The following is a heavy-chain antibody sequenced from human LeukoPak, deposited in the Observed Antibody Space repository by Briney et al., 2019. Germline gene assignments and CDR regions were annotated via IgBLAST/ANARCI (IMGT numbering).Heavy chain of an antibody. CDR3: ARYGSGRNYRDPFDS. Sequence: GGSLRLSCVASGFNFDEYAMTWVRQAPGKGLEWISCIYRDSSVIHYADSVRGRFTVSRDNAKNSVYLQMNSLRAEDTAVYFCARYGSGRNYRDPFDSWGQGTRVTVSS. CDR1: GFNFDEYA. J-gene: IGHJ4*02. CDR2: IYRDSSVI. D-gene: IGHD3-10*01. V-gene: IGHV3-48*01.